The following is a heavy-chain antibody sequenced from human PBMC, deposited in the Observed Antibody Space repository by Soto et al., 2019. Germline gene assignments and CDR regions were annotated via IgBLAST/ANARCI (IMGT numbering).Heavy chain of an antibody. J-gene: IGHJ4*02. V-gene: IGHV3-53*01. D-gene: IGHD1-26*01. CDR2: IYSGGYT. CDR1: GFTVSNNY. Sequence: EVQLVESGGGLIQPGGSLRLSCAVSGFTVSNNYMSWVRQAPGKGLEGVSVIYSGGYTAYGDSVKGRFTISRDNSKNTLYYQRKSRRAAAAAVFLGGARPGGGGYWGQGTLVTVSS. CDR3: GARPGGGGY.